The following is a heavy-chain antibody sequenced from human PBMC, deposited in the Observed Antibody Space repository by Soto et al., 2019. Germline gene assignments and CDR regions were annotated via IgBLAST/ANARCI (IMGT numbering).Heavy chain of an antibody. V-gene: IGHV4-59*01. CDR1: GGPISSYY. CDR2: IYYSGST. CDR3: ARKTQYYDILTGYLTGSGAFDI. J-gene: IGHJ3*02. D-gene: IGHD3-9*01. Sequence: QVQLQESGPGLVKPSETLSLTCTVSGGPISSYYWSWIRQPPGKGLEWIGYIYYSGSTNYNPSLKSRVTISVDTSKNQFSLKLSSVTAADTAVYYCARKTQYYDILTGYLTGSGAFDIWGQGTMVTVSS.